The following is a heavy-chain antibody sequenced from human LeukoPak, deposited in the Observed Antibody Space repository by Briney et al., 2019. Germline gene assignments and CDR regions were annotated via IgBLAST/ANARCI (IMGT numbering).Heavy chain of an antibody. CDR2: IFYSGST. CDR1: GDSISTYY. V-gene: IGHV4-59*01. J-gene: IGHJ3*02. D-gene: IGHD6-19*01. CDR3: ARGSSGWYLVAFDI. Sequence: SETLSLTCTVSGDSISTYYWSWIRQPPGKGLEWIGYIFYSGSTNYNPSLKSRVTISVDTSKNQFSLKLSSVTAADTAVYYCARGSSGWYLVAFDIWGQGTMVTVSS.